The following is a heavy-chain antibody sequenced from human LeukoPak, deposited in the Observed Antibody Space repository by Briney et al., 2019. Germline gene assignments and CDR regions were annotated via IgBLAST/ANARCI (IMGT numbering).Heavy chain of an antibody. CDR3: ARGDSSGYYFLTD. Sequence: GGSLRLSCAASGFTFSSYVMHWVRQAPGKGLEWVAIISYDGSNEYYADSVKGRFTISRDNSKNTLYLQMNSLRAEDTAVYYCARGDSSGYYFLTDWGQGTLVTVSS. J-gene: IGHJ4*02. CDR2: ISYDGSNE. V-gene: IGHV3-30*04. D-gene: IGHD3-22*01. CDR1: GFTFSSYV.